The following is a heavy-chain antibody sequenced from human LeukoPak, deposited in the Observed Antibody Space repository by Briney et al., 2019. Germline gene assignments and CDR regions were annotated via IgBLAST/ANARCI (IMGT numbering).Heavy chain of an antibody. CDR2: IIPILGIA. J-gene: IGHJ4*02. V-gene: IGHV1-69*04. Sequence: SVKVSCKASGGTFSSYAISWVRQAPGQGLEWMGRIIPILGIANYAQKFQGRVTITADKSTSTAYVELSSLRSEDTAVYYCARPSYSTTHQPLGYWGQGTLVTVSS. D-gene: IGHD2-2*01. CDR3: ARPSYSTTHQPLGY. CDR1: GGTFSSYA.